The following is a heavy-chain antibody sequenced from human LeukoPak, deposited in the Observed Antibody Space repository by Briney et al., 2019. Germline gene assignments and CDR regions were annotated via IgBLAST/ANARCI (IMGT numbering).Heavy chain of an antibody. CDR1: GGSISSSSYY. CDR3: ARLDSSGWDDY. CDR2: IYYSGST. J-gene: IGHJ4*02. V-gene: IGHV4-39*01. Sequence: PLETLSLTCTVSGGSISSSSYYWGWIRQPPGKGLEWIGSIYYSGSTYYNPSLKSRVTISVDTSKNQFSLKLSSVTAADTAVYYCARLDSSGWDDYWGQGTLVTVSS. D-gene: IGHD6-19*01.